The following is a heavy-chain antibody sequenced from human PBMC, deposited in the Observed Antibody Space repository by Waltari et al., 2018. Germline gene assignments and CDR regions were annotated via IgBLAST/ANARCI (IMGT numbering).Heavy chain of an antibody. CDR1: GGTLSSYP. V-gene: IGHV1-69*13. J-gene: IGHJ5*02. Sequence: QVQLVQSGAEVKKPASSVKVSCTASGGTLSSYPISWVRQAPGQGLEWMGWIIPIFGTANYAQKFQCRVTITADESTSTAYMELSSLRSEDTAVSYCSHDPPGGRWFDPWGQGTLVTVSS. D-gene: IGHD3-16*01. CDR2: IIPIFGTA. CDR3: SHDPPGGRWFDP.